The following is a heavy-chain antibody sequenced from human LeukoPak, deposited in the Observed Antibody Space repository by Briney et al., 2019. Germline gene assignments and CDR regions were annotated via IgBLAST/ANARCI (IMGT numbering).Heavy chain of an antibody. Sequence: GGSLRLSCAASGFTFSSYAMSWVRQAPGKGLEWVSAISGSGGSTYYADSVKGRFTISRDNSKNTLYLQMNSLRAEDTAVYYCAKDVLSSGWYGDAFDIWGQGTMVTVSS. V-gene: IGHV3-23*01. CDR3: AKDVLSSGWYGDAFDI. CDR2: ISGSGGST. J-gene: IGHJ3*02. D-gene: IGHD6-19*01. CDR1: GFTFSSYA.